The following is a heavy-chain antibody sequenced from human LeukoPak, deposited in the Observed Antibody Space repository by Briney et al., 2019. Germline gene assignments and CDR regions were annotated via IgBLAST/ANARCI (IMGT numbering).Heavy chain of an antibody. CDR3: ARFASTPYSRVFDY. V-gene: IGHV4-30-4*08. CDR2: IFYSGST. J-gene: IGHJ4*02. Sequence: SETLSLTCTVSGGSINSGDSYWSWIRQPPGKGLEWIGYIFYSGSTYYNPSLKSRVTISVDRSKNQFSLKLSSVTAADTAVYYCARFASTPYSRVFDYWGQGTLVTVSS. CDR1: GGSINSGDSY. D-gene: IGHD5/OR15-5a*01.